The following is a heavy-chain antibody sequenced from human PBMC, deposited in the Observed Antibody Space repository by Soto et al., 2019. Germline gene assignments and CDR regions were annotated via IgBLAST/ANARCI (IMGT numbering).Heavy chain of an antibody. D-gene: IGHD3-16*01. CDR1: GYSCTSYW. CDR3: ASDYDYALEY. J-gene: IGHJ4*01. CDR2: IYPCDSET. Sequence: VESLKISCKGSGYSCTSYWIGWVRQMPWKGLEWMGFIYPCDSETRYSPSFQGQVTISVDKSISTAYLQWSSLKASDTAIYYCASDYDYALEYWGQGTMVNVSS. V-gene: IGHV5-51*01.